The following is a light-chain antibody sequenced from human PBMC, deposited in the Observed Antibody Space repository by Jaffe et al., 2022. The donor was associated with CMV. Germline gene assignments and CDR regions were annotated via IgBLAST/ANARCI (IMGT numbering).Light chain of an antibody. Sequence: EVVMTQSPVTLSVSPGETATLSCRASHRIFSNLAWYQHKPGQAPRLLIYAASIRATGIPGRIYGGGSETEFTLTITNVQSEDVAIYYCHQYTEWPRTFGQGTRLDIK. CDR1: HRIFSN. CDR3: HQYTEWPRT. CDR2: AAS. V-gene: IGKV3D-15*03. J-gene: IGKJ2*01.